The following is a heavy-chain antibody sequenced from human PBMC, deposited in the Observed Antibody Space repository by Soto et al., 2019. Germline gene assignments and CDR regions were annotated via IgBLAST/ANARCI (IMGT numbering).Heavy chain of an antibody. V-gene: IGHV1-18*01. Sequence: QVHVVQSGPEVKQLGATVRISCKASGYRFTTSDIMWVRQAPGHGLEWMGWIRTYSGYTNYVPTFQGRVTMTADTSTTTAYLELTSLRSDDAAIYYWAGVTTVKTSDGEPIKWLDPWGPGTRVTVSS. D-gene: IGHD4-17*01. CDR3: AGVTTVKTSDGEPIKWLDP. CDR1: GYRFTTSD. J-gene: IGHJ5*02. CDR2: IRTYSGYT.